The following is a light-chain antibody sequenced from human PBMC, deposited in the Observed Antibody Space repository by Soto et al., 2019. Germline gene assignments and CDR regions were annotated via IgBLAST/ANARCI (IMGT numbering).Light chain of an antibody. CDR2: LEGSGSY. CDR3: ETWDSKLRV. Sequence: QLVLTQSSSASASLGSSVKLTCTLSSGHSSYIIAWHQQQPGKAPRYLMKLEGSGSYNKGSGVPARFSGSSSGADRYLTISNLQFEDEADYYCETWDSKLRVFGGGTKLTVL. CDR1: SGHSSYI. V-gene: IGLV4-60*02. J-gene: IGLJ2*01.